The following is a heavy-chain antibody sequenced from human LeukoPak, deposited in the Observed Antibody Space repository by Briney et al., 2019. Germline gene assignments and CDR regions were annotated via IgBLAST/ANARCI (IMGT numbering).Heavy chain of an antibody. CDR3: AREFRGSYALDY. J-gene: IGHJ4*02. CDR2: IYYSGST. D-gene: IGHD1-26*01. V-gene: IGHV4-59*01. Sequence: PSETLSLTCTVSGGSISSYYWSWLRQPPGKGLEWIGYIYYSGSTNYNPSLKSRVTISVDTSKNQFSLKLSFVTAADTAVYYCAREFRGSYALDYWGQGTLVTVSS. CDR1: GGSISSYY.